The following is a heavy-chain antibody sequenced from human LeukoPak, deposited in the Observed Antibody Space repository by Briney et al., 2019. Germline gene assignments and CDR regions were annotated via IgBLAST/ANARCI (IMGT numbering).Heavy chain of an antibody. V-gene: IGHV3-11*01. CDR2: LSMSGHNL. CDR3: ARDHLLRETIFGVVIISYYYYYMDV. J-gene: IGHJ6*03. CDR1: GFSFSDFH. Sequence: PGGSLRLSCAGPGFSFSDFHVSWIRQAPGKGLEWVSYLSMSGHNLQYADSVKGRFTMSRDNAKNSLYLQMNSLRAEDTAMYYCARDHLLRETIFGVVIISYYYYYMDVWGKGTTVTVSS. D-gene: IGHD3-3*01.